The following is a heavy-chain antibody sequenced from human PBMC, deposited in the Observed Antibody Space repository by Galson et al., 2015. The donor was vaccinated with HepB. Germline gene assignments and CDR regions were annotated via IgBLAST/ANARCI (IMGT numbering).Heavy chain of an antibody. V-gene: IGHV3-7*03. J-gene: IGHJ4*02. CDR1: GFTFSSYW. Sequence: SLRLSCAASGFTFSSYWMSWVRQAPGKGLEWVANIKQDGSEKYYVDSVKGRFTISRDNAKNSLYLQMNSLRAEDTAVYYCARAGALWLGAGPFDYWGQGTLVTVSS. CDR3: ARAGALWLGAGPFDY. D-gene: IGHD6-19*01. CDR2: IKQDGSEK.